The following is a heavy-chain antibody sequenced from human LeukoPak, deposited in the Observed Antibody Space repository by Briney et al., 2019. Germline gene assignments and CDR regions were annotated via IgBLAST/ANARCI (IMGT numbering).Heavy chain of an antibody. CDR2: IYYSGST. V-gene: IGHV4-59*02. J-gene: IGHJ5*02. D-gene: IGHD1-26*01. CDR1: GGSVSSFY. Sequence: PSETLSLTCTVSGGSVSSFYWNWIRQPPGKGLEWIGYIYYSGSTNYNPSLKSRVTISVDMSKNQFSLNLTSVTAADTAVYYCVRGYASRGWFDLWGQGTLVTVSS. CDR3: VRGYASRGWFDL.